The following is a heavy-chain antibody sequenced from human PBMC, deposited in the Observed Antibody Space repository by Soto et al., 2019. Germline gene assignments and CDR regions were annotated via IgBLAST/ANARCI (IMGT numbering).Heavy chain of an antibody. Sequence: ASVKVSCKASGYTFTSYDINWVRQATGQGLEWMGWMNPNSGNTGYAQKFQGRVTMTRNTSISTAYMELSSLRSEDTAVYYCAITSLAVAGIQHYFDYWGQGTLVTAPQ. CDR2: MNPNSGNT. CDR3: AITSLAVAGIQHYFDY. CDR1: GYTFTSYD. J-gene: IGHJ4*02. V-gene: IGHV1-8*01. D-gene: IGHD6-19*01.